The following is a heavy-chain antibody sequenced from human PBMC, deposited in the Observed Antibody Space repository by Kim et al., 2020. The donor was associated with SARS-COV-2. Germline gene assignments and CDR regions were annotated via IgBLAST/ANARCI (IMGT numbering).Heavy chain of an antibody. CDR3: ARCYGTTWDDAFDI. CDR1: GGTFSSYA. J-gene: IGHJ3*02. CDR2: IIPIFGTA. D-gene: IGHD2-15*01. Sequence: SVKVSCKASGGTFSSYAISWVRQAPGQGLEWMGGIIPIFGTANYAQKFQGRVTITADKSTSTAYMELSSLRSEDTAVYYCARCYGTTWDDAFDIWGQGTMVTVSS. V-gene: IGHV1-69*06.